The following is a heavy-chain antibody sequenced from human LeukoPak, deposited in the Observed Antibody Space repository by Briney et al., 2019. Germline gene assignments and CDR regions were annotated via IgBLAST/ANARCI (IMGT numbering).Heavy chain of an antibody. CDR3: ATPRPNWNYALDY. V-gene: IGHV3-66*01. J-gene: IGHJ4*02. CDR1: GFTVCSNY. D-gene: IGHD1-7*01. CDR2: IYSGGST. Sequence: GGSLTLSCAASGFTVCSNYMSWVRQAPGNGLESVSIIYSGGSTYSADSVKGRFTISRDNSKNMLYLQMNSLRAEDTAVYYCATPRPNWNYALDYWGQGTLVTVSS.